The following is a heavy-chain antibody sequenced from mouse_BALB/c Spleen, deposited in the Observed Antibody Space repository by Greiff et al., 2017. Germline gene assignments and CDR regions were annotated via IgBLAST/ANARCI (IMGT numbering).Heavy chain of an antibody. CDR1: GYTFTSYW. J-gene: IGHJ2*01. V-gene: IGHV1-7*01. Sequence: QVQLQQSGAELAKPGASVKMSCKASGYTFTSYWMHWVKQRPGQGLEWIGYINPSTGYTEYNQKFKDKATLTADKSSSTAYMQLSSLTSEDSAVYYCARDYGSSYGTDYWGQGTTLTVSS. CDR3: ARDYGSSYGTDY. D-gene: IGHD1-1*01. CDR2: INPSTGYT.